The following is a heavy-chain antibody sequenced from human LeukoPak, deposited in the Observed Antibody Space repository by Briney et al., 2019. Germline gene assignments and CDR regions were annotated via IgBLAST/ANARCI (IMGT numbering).Heavy chain of an antibody. CDR1: GFTFRDYW. CDR2: IEPDGSEK. V-gene: IGHV3-7*01. CDR3: AQGHYHMDV. J-gene: IGHJ6*02. Sequence: GGSLRLSCAASGFTFRDYWMTWVRQAAGKELEWVASIEPDGSEKYYADSVKGRFTLSRDNVENSLYLQMNTLRVDDTAVYYCAQGHYHMDVGGHGTTVTVSS.